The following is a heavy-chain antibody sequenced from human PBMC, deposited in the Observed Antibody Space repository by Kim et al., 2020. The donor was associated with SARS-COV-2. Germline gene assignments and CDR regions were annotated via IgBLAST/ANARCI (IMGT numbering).Heavy chain of an antibody. CDR2: IYYSGST. D-gene: IGHD6-19*01. J-gene: IGHJ4*02. CDR3: ASRGTDSSGHLNYFDY. Sequence: SETLSLTCTVSGGSISSSSYYWGWIRQPPGKGLEWIGSIYYSGSTYYNPSLKSRVTISVDTSKNQFSLKLSSVTAADTAVYYCASRGTDSSGHLNYFDYWGQGTLVTVSS. V-gene: IGHV4-39*01. CDR1: GGSISSSSYY.